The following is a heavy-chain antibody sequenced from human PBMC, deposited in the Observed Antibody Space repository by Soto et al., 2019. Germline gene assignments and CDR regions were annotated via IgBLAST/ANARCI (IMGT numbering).Heavy chain of an antibody. D-gene: IGHD3-3*02. CDR3: ARDLGGAGLAYLVVGTQDAFDI. CDR2: IIPIFGTA. Sequence: GASVKVSCKASGGTFSSYAISWVRQAPGQGPEWMGGIIPIFGTANYAQKFQGRVTITADKSTSTAYMEPSSLRSEDTAVYYCARDLGGAGLAYLVVGTQDAFDIWGQGTMVTVSS. J-gene: IGHJ3*02. V-gene: IGHV1-69*06. CDR1: GGTFSSYA.